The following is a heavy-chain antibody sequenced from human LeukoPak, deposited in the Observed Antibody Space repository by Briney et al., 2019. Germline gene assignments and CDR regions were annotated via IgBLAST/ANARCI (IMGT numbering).Heavy chain of an antibody. CDR1: GFTFSTFW. CDR3: VRHNAARAFEI. D-gene: IGHD1-1*01. Sequence: PGGSLRLSCAASGFTFSTFWMHWVRQAPGKGLVWVSRVSDDGSTTTYADSVKGRFTISRDNAKNTLYLQMNSLRPEDTAVYYCVRHNAARAFEIWGQGTMVIVSS. V-gene: IGHV3-74*03. CDR2: VSDDGSTT. J-gene: IGHJ3*02.